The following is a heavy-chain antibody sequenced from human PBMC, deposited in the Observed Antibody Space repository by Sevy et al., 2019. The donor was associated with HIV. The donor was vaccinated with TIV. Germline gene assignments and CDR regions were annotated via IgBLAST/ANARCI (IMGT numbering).Heavy chain of an antibody. V-gene: IGHV3-43*01. CDR2: ISWDGGST. Sequence: GGCLRLSCAASGFTFDDYTMHWVRQGPGKGLEWVSLISWDGGSTCYADSVKGRFTISRDNSKNSLYLQMNNLRTEDTALYYCAKDTSPTTSEVIDSWGQGTLVTVSS. CDR3: AKDTSPTTSEVIDS. CDR1: GFTFDDYT. J-gene: IGHJ4*02. D-gene: IGHD4-4*01.